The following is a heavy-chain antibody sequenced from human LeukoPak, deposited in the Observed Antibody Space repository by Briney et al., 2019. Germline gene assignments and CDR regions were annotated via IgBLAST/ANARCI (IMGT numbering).Heavy chain of an antibody. CDR1: GFTFSNHW. Sequence: GGSLRLSCAASGFTFSNHWMSWVRQAPGKGLEWVANIKYDGNTKYYVDSVKGRFTISRDNAKNPLYLQMNSLRAEDTAVCYCARDHSDAFDIWGQGTMVTVSS. J-gene: IGHJ3*02. V-gene: IGHV3-7*01. CDR2: IKYDGNTK. CDR3: ARDHSDAFDI.